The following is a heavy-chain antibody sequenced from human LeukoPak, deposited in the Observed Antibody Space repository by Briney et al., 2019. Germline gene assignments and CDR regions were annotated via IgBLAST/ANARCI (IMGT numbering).Heavy chain of an antibody. V-gene: IGHV4-59*01. J-gene: IGHJ6*02. CDR1: GGPISPYY. Sequence: SETLSLTCTVSGGPISPYYWSWIRQPPGKGLEWIGYIYYSGSTNYNPSLKSRVTISVDTSKNQFSLKLSSVTAADTAVYYCARAVKVYSPSYGMDVWGQGTTVTVSS. CDR3: ARAVKVYSPSYGMDV. CDR2: IYYSGST. D-gene: IGHD5-18*01.